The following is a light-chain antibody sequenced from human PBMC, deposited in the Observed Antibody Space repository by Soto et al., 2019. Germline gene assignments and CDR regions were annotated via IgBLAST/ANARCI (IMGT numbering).Light chain of an antibody. Sequence: QAVVTQPPSASGTPGQRVTISCSGSSSNIGSNTVNWYQQLPGTAPKLLIYYNNQRPSGVPDRFSGSKSGTSASLAISGLRSEDEADYYCAAWDDSLNGFYVFGTGTKVTVL. J-gene: IGLJ1*01. CDR3: AAWDDSLNGFYV. V-gene: IGLV1-44*01. CDR2: YNN. CDR1: SSNIGSNT.